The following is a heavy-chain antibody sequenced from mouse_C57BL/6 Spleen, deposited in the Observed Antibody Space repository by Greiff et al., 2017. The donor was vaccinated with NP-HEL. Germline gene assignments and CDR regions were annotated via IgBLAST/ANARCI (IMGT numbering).Heavy chain of an antibody. CDR2: ISYDGSN. Sequence: DVKLQESGPGLVKPSQSLSLTCSVTGYSITSGYYWNWIRQFPGNKLEWMGYISYDGSNNYNPSPKNRISITRDTSKNQFFLKLNSVTTEDTATYYCARDRYGNYGGYYAMDYWGQGTSVTVSS. V-gene: IGHV3-6*01. D-gene: IGHD2-1*01. CDR3: ARDRYGNYGGYYAMDY. J-gene: IGHJ4*01. CDR1: GYSITSGYY.